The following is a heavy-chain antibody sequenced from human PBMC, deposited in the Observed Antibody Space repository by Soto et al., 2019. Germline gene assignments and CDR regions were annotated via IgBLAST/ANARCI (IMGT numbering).Heavy chain of an antibody. Sequence: ASVKVSCKASGYTFTSYCISWVRQAPGQGLEWMGWISAYNGNTNYAQKLQGRVTMTTDTSTSTAYMELRSLRSDDTAVYYCARDPGSGWQPYYFDYWGQGTLVTVSS. CDR3: ARDPGSGWQPYYFDY. CDR1: GYTFTSYC. D-gene: IGHD6-19*01. CDR2: ISAYNGNT. J-gene: IGHJ4*02. V-gene: IGHV1-18*04.